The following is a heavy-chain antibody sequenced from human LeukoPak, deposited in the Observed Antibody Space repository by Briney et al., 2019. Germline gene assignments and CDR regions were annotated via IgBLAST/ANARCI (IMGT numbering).Heavy chain of an antibody. J-gene: IGHJ3*02. CDR1: GFTFSSYD. CDR3: ARGRGWGTFDI. V-gene: IGHV3-13*04. CDR2: IGTAGDT. D-gene: IGHD3-10*01. Sequence: GGSLRLSCAASGFTFSSYDMHCVRQGTGKGLEWVSAIGTAGDTYYPGSVKGRFTTSRENAKNSLYLQMNSLRVGDTAVYYCARGRGWGTFDIWGQGTMATVSS.